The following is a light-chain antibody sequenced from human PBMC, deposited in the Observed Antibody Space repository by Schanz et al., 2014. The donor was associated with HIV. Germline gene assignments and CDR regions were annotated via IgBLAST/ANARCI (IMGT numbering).Light chain of an antibody. CDR3: CSYTSSSTYV. J-gene: IGLJ1*01. V-gene: IGLV2-14*01. Sequence: QSALTQPPSASGSPGQSVTISCTGTSSDVGGYNYLSWYQQHPGKAPKLMIYEVSKRPSGVSNRFSGSKSGNTASLTISGLQAEDEADYYCCSYTSSSTYVFGTGTKLTVL. CDR2: EVS. CDR1: SSDVGGYNY.